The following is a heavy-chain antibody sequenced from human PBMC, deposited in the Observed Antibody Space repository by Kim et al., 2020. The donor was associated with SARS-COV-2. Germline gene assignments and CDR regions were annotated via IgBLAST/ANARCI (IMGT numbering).Heavy chain of an antibody. Sequence: GGSLRLSCAASGFTFSSYSMNWVRQAPGKGLEWVSSISSSSSYIYYADSVKGRFTISRDNAKNSLYLQMNSLRAEDTAVYYCASTSDNWNLRDAFDIWGQGTMVTVSS. CDR1: GFTFSSYS. CDR3: ASTSDNWNLRDAFDI. J-gene: IGHJ3*02. D-gene: IGHD1-7*01. V-gene: IGHV3-21*01. CDR2: ISSSSSYI.